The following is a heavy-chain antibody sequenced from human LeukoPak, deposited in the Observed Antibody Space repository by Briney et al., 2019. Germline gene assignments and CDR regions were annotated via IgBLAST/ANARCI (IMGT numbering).Heavy chain of an antibody. CDR1: GGSISSYY. Sequence: SETLSLTCTVSGGSISSYYWSWIRQPAGKGLEWIGRIYTSGSTNYNPSLKSRVTMSVGTSKNQFSLKLSSVTAADTAVYYCARGRGLVTYWYFDLWGRGTLVTVSS. J-gene: IGHJ2*01. CDR2: IYTSGST. V-gene: IGHV4-4*07. CDR3: ARGRGLVTYWYFDL. D-gene: IGHD3/OR15-3a*01.